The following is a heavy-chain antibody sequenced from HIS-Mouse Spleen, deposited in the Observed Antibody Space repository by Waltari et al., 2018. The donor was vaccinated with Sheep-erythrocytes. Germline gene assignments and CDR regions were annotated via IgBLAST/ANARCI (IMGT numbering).Heavy chain of an antibody. D-gene: IGHD6-19*01. J-gene: IGHJ3*02. Sequence: QVQLVQSGAEVKKPGSSVKVSCKASGGTFSSYAISWVRQAPGQGLEWMGGIIPSFGTANYAQKVQGRVTITADESTSTAYMELSSLRSEDTAVYYCARDTSSDSSGWHDAFDIWGQGTMVTVSS. V-gene: IGHV1-69*01. CDR1: GGTFSSYA. CDR2: IIPSFGTA. CDR3: ARDTSSDSSGWHDAFDI.